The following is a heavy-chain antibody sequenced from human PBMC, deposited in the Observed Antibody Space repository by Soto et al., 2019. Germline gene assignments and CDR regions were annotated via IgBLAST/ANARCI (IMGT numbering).Heavy chain of an antibody. CDR2: IYHSGST. CDR3: ARGGGGSGSLDGGWFDP. CDR1: GGSISSGGYS. V-gene: IGHV4-30-2*01. Sequence: PSETLSLTCAVSGGSISSGGYSWSWIRQPPGKGLEWIGYIYHSGSTYYNPSLKSRVTISVDRSKNQFSLKLSSVTAADTAVYYCARGGGGSGSLDGGWFDPWGQGTLVTVSS. J-gene: IGHJ5*02. D-gene: IGHD3-10*01.